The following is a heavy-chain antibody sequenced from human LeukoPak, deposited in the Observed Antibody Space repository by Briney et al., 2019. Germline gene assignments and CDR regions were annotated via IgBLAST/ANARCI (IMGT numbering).Heavy chain of an antibody. CDR2: IIPIFGTA. D-gene: IGHD2-21*01. V-gene: IGHV1-69*06. J-gene: IGHJ3*02. CDR3: AGLSGLDAFDI. CDR1: GGTFSSYA. Sequence: ASVKVSCKASGGTFSSYAISWVRQAPGQGLEWMGGIIPIFGTANYAQKFQGRVTITADKSTSTAYMELSSLRSEDTAVYYCAGLSGLDAFDIWGQGTMVTVSS.